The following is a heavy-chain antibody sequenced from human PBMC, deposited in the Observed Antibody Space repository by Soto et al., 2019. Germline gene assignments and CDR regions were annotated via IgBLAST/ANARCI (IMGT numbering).Heavy chain of an antibody. V-gene: IGHV1-8*01. CDR2: MNPNSGNT. CDR1: GYTFTSYD. D-gene: IGHD4-17*01. Sequence: QVQLVQSGAEVKKPGASLKVSCKASGYTFTSYDINWVRQDTGQGREWMGGMNPNSGNTGHAQKLQGRVTMTRNTSRSTAYMELSSRRSEDTAVYYCARSLYGDNVDSWGQGTLVTVSS. CDR3: ARSLYGDNVDS. J-gene: IGHJ4*02.